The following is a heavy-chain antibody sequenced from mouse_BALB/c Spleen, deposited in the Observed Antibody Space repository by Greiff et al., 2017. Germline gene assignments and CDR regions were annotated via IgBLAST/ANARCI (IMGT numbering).Heavy chain of an antibody. Sequence: EVQGVESGPELVKPGASVKIPCKASGYTFTDYNMDWVKQSHGKSLEWIGDINPNNGGTIYNQKFKGKATLTVDKSSSTAYMELRSLTSEDTAVYYCAKIYYDYDNYAMDYWGQGTSVTVSS. CDR1: GYTFTDYN. CDR3: AKIYYDYDNYAMDY. D-gene: IGHD2-4*01. V-gene: IGHV1-18*01. CDR2: INPNNGGT. J-gene: IGHJ4*01.